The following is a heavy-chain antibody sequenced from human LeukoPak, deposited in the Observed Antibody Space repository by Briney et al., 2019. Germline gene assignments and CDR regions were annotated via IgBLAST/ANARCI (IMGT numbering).Heavy chain of an antibody. CDR1: GYTFTSYY. D-gene: IGHD3-3*01. J-gene: IGHJ5*02. CDR2: INPSGGST. Sequence: GASVKVSCKASGYTFTSYYTHWVRQAPGQGLEWMGIINPSGGSTSYAQKFQGRVTMTRDMSTSTVYMELSSLRSEDTAVYYCARDGGYSRITIFGVVIVYWFDPWGQGTLVTVSS. V-gene: IGHV1-46*01. CDR3: ARDGGYSRITIFGVVIVYWFDP.